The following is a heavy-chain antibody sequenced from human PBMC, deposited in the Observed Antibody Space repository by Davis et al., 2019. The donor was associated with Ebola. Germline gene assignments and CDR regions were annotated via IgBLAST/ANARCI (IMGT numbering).Heavy chain of an antibody. CDR3: GGGWLVLPNY. J-gene: IGHJ4*02. V-gene: IGHV1-46*01. D-gene: IGHD6-19*01. CDR1: GYTFTSYY. Sequence: ASVTVSCKASGYTFTSYYMHWVRQAPGQGLEWMGIINPSGGSTTYSQKFQGRVTMTRDTSTSTVYMELSSLRSEDTAVYYCGGGWLVLPNYWGQGTLVTVSS. CDR2: INPSGGST.